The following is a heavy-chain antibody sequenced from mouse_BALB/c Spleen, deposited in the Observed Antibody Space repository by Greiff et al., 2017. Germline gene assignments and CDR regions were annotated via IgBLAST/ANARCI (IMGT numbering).Heavy chain of an antibody. Sequence: VQLKESGGGLVQPGGSLKLSCAASGFTFSSYGMSWVRQTPDKRLELVATINSNGGSTYYPDSVKGRFTISRDNAKNTLYLQMSSRKSEDTAMYYYGRGNYDDVAYWGQGTLVTVSA. V-gene: IGHV5-6-3*01. CDR1: GFTFSSYG. J-gene: IGHJ3*01. CDR3: GRGNYDDVAY. D-gene: IGHD1-1*01. CDR2: INSNGGST.